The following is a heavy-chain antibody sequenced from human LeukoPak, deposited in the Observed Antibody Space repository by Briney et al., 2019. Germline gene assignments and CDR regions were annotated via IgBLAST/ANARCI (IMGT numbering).Heavy chain of an antibody. J-gene: IGHJ6*02. CDR3: ARGPIQLWIHNAMDV. CDR1: RFTFGDHA. D-gene: IGHD5-18*01. CDR2: IRGKAYRGTA. V-gene: IGHV3-49*04. Sequence: GGSLRLSCTGSRFTFGDHAMSWVRQAPGKGLEWVGFIRGKAYRGTAEYAASVKGRFSISRDDSASIAYLQMNSLKTEDTAVYYCARGPIQLWIHNAMDVWGQGTRVTVSS.